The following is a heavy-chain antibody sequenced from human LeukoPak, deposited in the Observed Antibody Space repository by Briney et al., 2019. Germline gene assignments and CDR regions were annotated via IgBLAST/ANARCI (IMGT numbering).Heavy chain of an antibody. CDR1: GFTFSSYS. CDR3: ASWGEGALDN. D-gene: IGHD1-26*01. Sequence: PGGSLRLSCAASGFTFSSYSMNWVHQAPGKGLEWVSYISSSSSTIYYANSVKGRFTISRDNAKKSLYLQMNSLRVEDTGVYYCASWGEGALDNWGQGTLVTVSS. V-gene: IGHV3-48*01. CDR2: ISSSSSTI. J-gene: IGHJ4*02.